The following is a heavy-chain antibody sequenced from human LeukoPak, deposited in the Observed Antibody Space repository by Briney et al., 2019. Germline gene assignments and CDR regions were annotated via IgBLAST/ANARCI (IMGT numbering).Heavy chain of an antibody. CDR1: GFTFSSYW. CDR2: INTNGDSA. D-gene: IGHD5-24*01. Sequence: GGSLRLSCAVSGFTFSSYWMNWVRQVPGKGLMWVAHINTNGDSANYADSVKGRFTISRDNAKSTLSLQMNSLRAEDTAIYYCVRDNAYTFDYWGQGTLVTVSS. CDR3: VRDNAYTFDY. J-gene: IGHJ4*01. V-gene: IGHV3-74*01.